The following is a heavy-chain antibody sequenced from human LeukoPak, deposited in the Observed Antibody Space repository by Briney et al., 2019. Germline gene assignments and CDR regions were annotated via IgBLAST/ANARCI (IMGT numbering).Heavy chain of an antibody. CDR1: GYIFINYG. CDR3: AKTRDTVLNEY. V-gene: IGHV1-18*01. Sequence: ASVKVSCKASGYIFINYGISWVRQAPGQGLEWMGWISPYNGHTNYAPNLQDRLTMTTDTSTSTAYMELRSLRSVDTAAYYCAKTRDTVLNEYWGQGTLVTVSS. CDR2: ISPYNGHT. J-gene: IGHJ4*02.